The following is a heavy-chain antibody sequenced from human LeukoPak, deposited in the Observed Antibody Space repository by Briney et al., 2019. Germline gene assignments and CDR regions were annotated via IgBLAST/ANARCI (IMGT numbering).Heavy chain of an antibody. Sequence: GGSLRLSCAPSWFTFSIHWMHWARHVPEKRLVWVSRVKPDGHSLTYANSVTGRFTSSRDNARNTLYLQMNRLRVEDTAVYYCARGGSYGDYWGQGILVTVSS. V-gene: IGHV3-74*01. CDR3: ARGGSYGDY. CDR2: VKPDGHSL. D-gene: IGHD3-16*01. J-gene: IGHJ4*02. CDR1: WFTFSIHW.